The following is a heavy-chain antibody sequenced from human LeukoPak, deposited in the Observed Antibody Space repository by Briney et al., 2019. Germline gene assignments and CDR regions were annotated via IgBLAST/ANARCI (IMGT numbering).Heavy chain of an antibody. CDR1: GGTFSSYA. D-gene: IGHD3-10*01. J-gene: IGHJ4*02. CDR2: IIPIFGTA. V-gene: IGHV1-69*05. CDR3: AREMGDREFYFDY. Sequence: SVKVSCKASGGTFSSYAISWVRQAPGQGLEWMGGIIPIFGTANYAQKFQGRVTITTDESTSTAYMELSSLRSEDTAVYYCAREMGDREFYFDYWGQGTLVTVSS.